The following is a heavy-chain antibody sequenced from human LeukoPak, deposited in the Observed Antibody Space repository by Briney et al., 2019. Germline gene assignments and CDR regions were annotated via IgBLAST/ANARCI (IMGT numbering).Heavy chain of an antibody. V-gene: IGHV1-2*02. J-gene: IGHJ6*03. D-gene: IGHD1-1*01. CDR1: GYTFTGYY. Sequence: ASVKVSCKASGYTFTGYYMHWVRQAPGHGLEWMGWINPDSGGTNYAQKFQGRVTMTRDTSINTANMELSRLRSDDTAVYYCARDKQLDWAHYYYYYMDVWGKGTTVTVSS. CDR2: INPDSGGT. CDR3: ARDKQLDWAHYYYYYMDV.